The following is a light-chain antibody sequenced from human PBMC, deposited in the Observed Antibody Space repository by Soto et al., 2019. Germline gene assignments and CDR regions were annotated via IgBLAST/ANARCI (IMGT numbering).Light chain of an antibody. J-gene: IGLJ2*01. CDR3: GTWDNSLSAVV. CDR2: DSE. CDR1: SSNIENNY. Sequence: QSVLTQPPSVSAAPGQRVTISCSGSSSNIENNYVSWYQHLPGTAPKLLIYDSEKRPSGIPDRFSGSKSGTSATLSITGLQTGDEADYYCGTWDNSLSAVVFGGGTKLTVL. V-gene: IGLV1-51*01.